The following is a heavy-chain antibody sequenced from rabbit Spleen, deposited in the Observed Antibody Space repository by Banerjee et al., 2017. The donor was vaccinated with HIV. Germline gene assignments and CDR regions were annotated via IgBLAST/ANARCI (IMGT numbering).Heavy chain of an antibody. CDR1: GFSFSSGYD. CDR3: ARLSGGYYDL. J-gene: IGHJ4*01. Sequence: QEQLVESGGGLVKPGASLTLICTASGFSFSSGYDMSWVRQAPGKGLEWIGFIYTGGSGGVYYASWTEGRFTISKTSSSTVTLQMTSLTAADTATYFCARLSGGYYDLWGQGTLVTVS. CDR2: IYTGGSGGV. D-gene: IGHD1-1*01. V-gene: IGHV1S45*01.